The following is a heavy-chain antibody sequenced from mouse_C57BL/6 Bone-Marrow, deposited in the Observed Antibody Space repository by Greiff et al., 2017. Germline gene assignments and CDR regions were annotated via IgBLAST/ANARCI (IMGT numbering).Heavy chain of an antibody. D-gene: IGHD1-1*01. CDR2: FNPSSGST. V-gene: IGHV1-64*01. Sequence: QVQLQQPGAELVQPGASVKLSCKASGYTFTSYWMHWVKQRPGQGLEWIGMFNPSSGSTNYNEKFKSKATLTVDKSSSTAYMQLSSLTSEYSAVYYCSRSIGSTVVATRYFDVWGTGTTVTVAS. J-gene: IGHJ1*03. CDR3: SRSIGSTVVATRYFDV. CDR1: GYTFTSYW.